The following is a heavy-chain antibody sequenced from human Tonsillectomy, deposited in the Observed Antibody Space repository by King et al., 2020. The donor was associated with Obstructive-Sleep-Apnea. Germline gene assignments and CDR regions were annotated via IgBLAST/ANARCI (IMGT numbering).Heavy chain of an antibody. J-gene: IGHJ4*02. D-gene: IGHD2-21*02. V-gene: IGHV3-30*02. CDR2: IRYDGGNE. CDR3: AKSSGRGDWAPFDY. Sequence: VQLVESGGGVVQPGTSLRLSCAASGFTFSSDGMHWVRQAPGKGLEWVAFIRYDGGNEYCADSVKGRFTISRDNSKNTLYLQMNRLRVEDTALFYCAKSSGRGDWAPFDYWGQGTLVTVSS. CDR1: GFTFSSDG.